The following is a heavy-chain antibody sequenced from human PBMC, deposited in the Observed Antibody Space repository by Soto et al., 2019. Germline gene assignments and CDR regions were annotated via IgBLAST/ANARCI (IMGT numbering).Heavy chain of an antibody. J-gene: IGHJ5*02. CDR2: IYYSGST. CDR3: ARHWTVTTFFDP. V-gene: IGHV4-39*01. CDR1: GGSISSSSYY. D-gene: IGHD4-17*01. Sequence: SETLSITCTVSGGSISSSSYYWGWIRQPPGKGLEWIGSIYYSGSTYYNPSLKSRVTISADTSKNQFSLKLSSVTAADTAVYYCARHWTVTTFFDPWGQGTLVTVSS.